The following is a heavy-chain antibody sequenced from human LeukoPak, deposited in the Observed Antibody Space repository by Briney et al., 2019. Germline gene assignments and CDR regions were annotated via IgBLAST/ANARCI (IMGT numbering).Heavy chain of an antibody. V-gene: IGHV3-21*06. CDR1: GIPFSNYS. D-gene: IGHD3-22*01. CDR3: ARVNSALVVSSEGSWAGSLGFDH. CDR2: ISGSSRYI. J-gene: IGHJ4*02. Sequence: GGSLRLSCAASGIPFSNYSLTWVRQAPGKGLVWVSSISGSSRYIHYSDSVRGRFSTPRDNAKNSVYLQMDSLTADDTAVYYCARVNSALVVSSEGSWAGSLGFDHWGQGILVIVSS.